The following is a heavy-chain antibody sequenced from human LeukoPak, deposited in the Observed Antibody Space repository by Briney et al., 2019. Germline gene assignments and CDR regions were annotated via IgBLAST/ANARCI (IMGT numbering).Heavy chain of an antibody. CDR2: IFYSRGT. CDR3: ARGTFLTRFLEWLSYNWFDP. D-gene: IGHD3-3*01. J-gene: IGHJ5*02. Sequence: SETLFLTCTVSGASISNSRYYWGWIRQPPGKGLEWVASIFYSRGTDFNPSLKSRVTISVDTSKNQFSLKLSSVTAADTAVYYCARGTFLTRFLEWLSYNWFDPWGQGTLVTVSS. V-gene: IGHV4-39*07. CDR1: GASISNSRYY.